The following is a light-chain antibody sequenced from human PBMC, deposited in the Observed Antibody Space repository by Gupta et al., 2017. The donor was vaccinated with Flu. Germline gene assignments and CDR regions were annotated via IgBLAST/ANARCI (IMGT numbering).Light chain of an antibody. V-gene: IGLV2-14*01. J-gene: IGLJ3*02. CDR2: EVR. Sequence: QSALTQPASVSGSPGQSITISCTGTSNDVGGYNFVSWYQQHPGKAPQLIIYEVRNRPSGVSNRFSGSKSGNTASLTISGLQAEDEADYYCTSYTSSSTGVFGGGTKVTVL. CDR1: SNDVGGYNF. CDR3: TSYTSSSTGV.